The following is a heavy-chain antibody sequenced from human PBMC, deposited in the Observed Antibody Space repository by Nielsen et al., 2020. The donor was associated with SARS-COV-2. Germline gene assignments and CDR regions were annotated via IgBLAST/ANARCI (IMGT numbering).Heavy chain of an antibody. CDR3: ARLHEYCSSTSCYVYGMDV. CDR1: GYSFTSYW. Sequence: GESLKISCKGSGYSFTSYWIGWVRQMPGKGLEWMGITYPGDSDTRYSPSFQGQVTISADKSISTAYLQWSSLKASDTAMYYCARLHEYCSSTSCYVYGMDVWGQGTTVTVSS. D-gene: IGHD2-2*01. V-gene: IGHV5-51*01. J-gene: IGHJ6*02. CDR2: TYPGDSDT.